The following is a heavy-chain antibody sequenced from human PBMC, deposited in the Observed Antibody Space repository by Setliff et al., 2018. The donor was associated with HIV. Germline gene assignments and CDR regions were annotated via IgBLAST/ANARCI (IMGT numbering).Heavy chain of an antibody. V-gene: IGHV4-39*02. CDR2: MYYTVST. Sequence: PSETLSLTCTVSGGSTDSGSYYWAWNRQPPGKGLEWIGSMYYTVSTYYNPSLKTRVTISIDTSKHQFPLKLNSVTAADTAMYYCARDGGSSGWYFVLGYSDYWGPGTLVTVSS. CDR1: GGSTDSGSYY. J-gene: IGHJ4*02. CDR3: ARDGGSSGWYFVLGYSDY. D-gene: IGHD6-19*01.